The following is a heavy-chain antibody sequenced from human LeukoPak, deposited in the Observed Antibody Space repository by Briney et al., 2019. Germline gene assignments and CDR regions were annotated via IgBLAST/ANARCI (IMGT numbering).Heavy chain of an antibody. Sequence: PSETLSLTCAVYGGSFSGYYWSWIRQPPGKGLEWIGEINHSGSTNYNPSLKSRVTISVDTSKNQFSLKLSSVTAADTAVYYCARGSRGYSRRQNRNWFDPWGQGTLVTVSS. CDR1: GGSFSGYY. D-gene: IGHD5-18*01. V-gene: IGHV4-34*01. CDR3: ARGSRGYSRRQNRNWFDP. CDR2: INHSGST. J-gene: IGHJ5*02.